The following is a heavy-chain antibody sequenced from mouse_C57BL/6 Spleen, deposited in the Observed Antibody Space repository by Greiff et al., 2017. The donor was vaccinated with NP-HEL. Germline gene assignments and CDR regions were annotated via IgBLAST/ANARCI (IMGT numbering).Heavy chain of an antibody. CDR3: AIITTVVAPYAMDY. CDR2: ISYDGSN. V-gene: IGHV3-6*01. CDR1: GYSITSGYY. Sequence: EVQRVESGPGLVKPSQSLSLTCSVTGYSITSGYYWNWIRQFPGNKLEWMGYISYDGSNNYNPSLKNRISITRDTSKNQFFLKLNSVTTEDTATYYCAIITTVVAPYAMDYWGQGTSVTVSS. D-gene: IGHD1-1*01. J-gene: IGHJ4*01.